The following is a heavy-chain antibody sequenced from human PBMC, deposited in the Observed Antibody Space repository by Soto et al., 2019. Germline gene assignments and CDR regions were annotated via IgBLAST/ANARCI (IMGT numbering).Heavy chain of an antibody. J-gene: IGHJ6*02. CDR2: IIPIFGTT. V-gene: IGHV1-69*06. CDR1: GGTFSSYA. CDR3: ARGGVVITGYGMDV. Sequence: QVQLVQSGAEVKKPGSSVKVSCKASGGTFSSYAISWVRQAPGQGLEWVGGIIPIFGTTNYAQKFQGRVTITADRSTGTAYMGLSSLRSEDTAVYYCARGGVVITGYGMDVWGQGTTVTVSS. D-gene: IGHD3-22*01.